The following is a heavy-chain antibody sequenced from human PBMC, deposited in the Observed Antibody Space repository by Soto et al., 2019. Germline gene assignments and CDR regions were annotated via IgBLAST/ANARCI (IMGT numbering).Heavy chain of an antibody. CDR2: LIGGRGRT. CDR3: AKDRHPDGIWTFDS. V-gene: IGHV3-23*01. D-gene: IGHD3-9*01. CDR1: GFTFSRYT. J-gene: IGHJ4*02. Sequence: EVQLLESGGGLVQPGGSLRLSCVASGFTFSRYTMNWVRQAPGKGLEWVAGLIGGRGRTEYADSVKGRFTMSRDTSNNILYLQMNSLKVEDTAEYYCAKDRHPDGIWTFDSWGQGTLVTVSS.